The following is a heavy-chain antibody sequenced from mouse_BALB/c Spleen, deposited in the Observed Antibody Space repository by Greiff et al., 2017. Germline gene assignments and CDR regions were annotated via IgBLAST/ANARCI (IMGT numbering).Heavy chain of an antibody. CDR1: GFTFSDYY. V-gene: IGHV5-4*02. J-gene: IGHJ4*01. CDR3: AGGYLYAMDY. CDR2: ISDGGSYT. Sequence: EVQVVESGGGLVKPGGSLKLSCAASGFTFSDYYMYWVRQTPEKRLEWVATISDGGSYTYYPDSVKGRFTISRDNAKNNLYLQMSSLKSEDTAMYYCAGGYLYAMDYWGQGTSVTVSS. D-gene: IGHD2-2*01.